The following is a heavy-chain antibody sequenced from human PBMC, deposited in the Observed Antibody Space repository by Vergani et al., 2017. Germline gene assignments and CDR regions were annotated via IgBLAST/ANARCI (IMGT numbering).Heavy chain of an antibody. J-gene: IGHJ4*02. CDR1: GGTFSSYT. Sequence: QVQLVQSGAEVKKPGSSVKVSCKASGGTFSSYTISWVRQAPGQGLEWMGRIIPIFGTANYAQKFQGRATITADESTSTAYMELSSLRSEDTAMYYCARTLGRGIAAAGTLPDYWGQGTLVTVSS. CDR2: IIPIFGTA. CDR3: ARTLGRGIAAAGTLPDY. D-gene: IGHD6-13*01. V-gene: IGHV1-69*08.